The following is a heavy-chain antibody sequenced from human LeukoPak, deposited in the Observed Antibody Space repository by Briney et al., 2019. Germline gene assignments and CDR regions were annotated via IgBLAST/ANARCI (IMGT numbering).Heavy chain of an antibody. V-gene: IGHV1-18*01. CDR2: ISAYNGNT. CDR1: GYTFTSYG. D-gene: IGHD2-2*02. CDR3: ARDRPGRYCSSPSCYTASPFDP. Sequence: ASVKVSCKASGYTFTSYGISWVRQAPGQGLEWMGWISAYNGNTNYAQKLQGRVTMTTDTSTSTAYMELRSLRSDDTAVYYCARDRPGRYCSSPSCYTASPFDPWGQGTLVIVSS. J-gene: IGHJ5*02.